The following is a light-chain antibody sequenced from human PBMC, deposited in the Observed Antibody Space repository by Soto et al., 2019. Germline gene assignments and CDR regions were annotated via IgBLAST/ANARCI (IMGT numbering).Light chain of an antibody. J-gene: IGLJ1*01. Sequence: QSALTQPASVSGSPGQSITISCTGASSDIGGYNYVSWYQHHPGKAPKLLIYEVINRPSGVSNRFSGSKSGKTASLTISGLQAEDEADYYCSSYTTYGTRFYVFGTGTKLTVL. CDR1: SSDIGGYNY. CDR2: EVI. CDR3: SSYTTYGTRFYV. V-gene: IGLV2-14*01.